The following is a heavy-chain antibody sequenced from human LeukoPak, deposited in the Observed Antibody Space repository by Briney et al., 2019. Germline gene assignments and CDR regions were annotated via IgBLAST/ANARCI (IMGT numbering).Heavy chain of an antibody. Sequence: ASVKVSCKASENTFTNYYMHWVRQATGQGLEWMGWMNPNSGNTGYAQKLQGRVTITRNTSISTAYMELSSLRSEDTAVYYCATAGVYCGGDCYRPSPHDAFDIWGQGTMVTVSS. J-gene: IGHJ3*02. D-gene: IGHD2-21*01. CDR2: MNPNSGNT. V-gene: IGHV1-8*01. CDR1: ENTFTNYY. CDR3: ATAGVYCGGDCYRPSPHDAFDI.